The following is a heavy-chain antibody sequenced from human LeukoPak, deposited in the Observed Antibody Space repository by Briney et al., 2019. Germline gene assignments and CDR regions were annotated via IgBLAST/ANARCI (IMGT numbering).Heavy chain of an antibody. Sequence: GGSLRLSCAAPGFTFSSYEMNWVRQAPGKGLEWVSYISSSGSTIYYADSVKGRFTISRDNAKNSLYLQMNSLRAEDTAVYYCARVNPMVAATTRPFDYWGQGTLVTVSS. CDR3: ARVNPMVAATTRPFDY. V-gene: IGHV3-48*03. CDR1: GFTFSSYE. D-gene: IGHD1-26*01. CDR2: ISSSGSTI. J-gene: IGHJ4*02.